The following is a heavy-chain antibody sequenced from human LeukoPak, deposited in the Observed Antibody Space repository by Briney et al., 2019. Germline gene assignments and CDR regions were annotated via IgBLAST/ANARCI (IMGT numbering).Heavy chain of an antibody. CDR3: ARDLYYFDSSGYYASDL. J-gene: IGHJ5*02. Sequence: GGSLRPSCSTSGFIFIDYWMSWASQAQGRGQEWVANIKQDGSEKHYVDSLRGRFPISRDNAKNSLDLQMNSLRAEDTAVYFCARDLYYFDSSGYYASDLWGQGTLVTVSS. D-gene: IGHD3-22*01. CDR1: GFIFIDYW. CDR2: IKQDGSEK. V-gene: IGHV3-7*01.